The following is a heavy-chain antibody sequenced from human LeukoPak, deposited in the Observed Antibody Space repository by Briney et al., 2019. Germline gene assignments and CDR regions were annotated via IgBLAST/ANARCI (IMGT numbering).Heavy chain of an antibody. J-gene: IGHJ6*04. Sequence: PSETLSLTCAVYGGSFSGYYWSWIRQPPGKGLEWIGEINHSGSTNYNPSLKSRVTISVDTSKNQFSLKLSSVTAADTAVYYCARGFPASRYYYYYGMDVWGKGTTVTASS. CDR2: INHSGST. V-gene: IGHV4-34*01. CDR1: GGSFSGYY. D-gene: IGHD2-15*01. CDR3: ARGFPASRYYYYYGMDV.